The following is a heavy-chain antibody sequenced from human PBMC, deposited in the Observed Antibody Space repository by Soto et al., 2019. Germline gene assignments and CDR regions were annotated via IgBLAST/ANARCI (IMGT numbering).Heavy chain of an antibody. Sequence: PGGSLRLSCAASGFTFSSYSMNWVRQAPGKGLEWVSSISSSSSYIYYTDSVKGRFTISRDNAKNSLYLQMNSLRAEDTAVYYCARSPSPPMIVVVITTPSSGNPFDYWGQGTLVTVPQ. J-gene: IGHJ4*02. V-gene: IGHV3-21*01. CDR2: ISSSSSYI. CDR1: GFTFSSYS. D-gene: IGHD3-22*01. CDR3: ARSPSPPMIVVVITTPSSGNPFDY.